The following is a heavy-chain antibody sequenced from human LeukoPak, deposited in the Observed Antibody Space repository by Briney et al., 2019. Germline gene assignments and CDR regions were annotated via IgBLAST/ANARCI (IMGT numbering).Heavy chain of an antibody. J-gene: IGHJ4*02. D-gene: IGHD4-17*01. CDR2: IYYSGST. CDR3: AREAGDYVGVLDY. CDR1: GGSISGYY. Sequence: PSETLSLTCTVSGGSISGYYWSWIRQPPGKRLEWIGEIYYSGSTNYNPSLKSRVTISVDTSKNQFSLKLTSVTAADTAVYYCAREAGDYVGVLDYWGQGTLVTVSS. V-gene: IGHV4-59*01.